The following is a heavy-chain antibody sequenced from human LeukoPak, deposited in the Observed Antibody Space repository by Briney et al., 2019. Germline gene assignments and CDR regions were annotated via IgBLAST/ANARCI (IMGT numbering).Heavy chain of an antibody. CDR1: GFTFVNYG. CDR3: ARGGYYNILTGFRGRILGFDY. V-gene: IGHV3-30*04. Sequence: GRSLRLSCEVSGFTFVNYGFHWVRQAPVKALEWVAFISYDGSNKYYADSVKGRFTISRDNSKNSLYLQMNSLRAEDTAVYYCARGGYYNILTGFRGRILGFDYWGQGALVTVSS. D-gene: IGHD3-9*01. CDR2: ISYDGSNK. J-gene: IGHJ4*02.